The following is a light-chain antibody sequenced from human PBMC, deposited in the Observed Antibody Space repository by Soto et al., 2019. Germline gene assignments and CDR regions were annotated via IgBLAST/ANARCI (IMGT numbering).Light chain of an antibody. CDR2: DTS. CDR1: QSVGSY. V-gene: IGKV3-11*01. CDR3: QQRSTWPALT. Sequence: EVVLTQSPVTLSLSPGERATLSCRASQSVGSYVAWYQHKPGHLPRLLIYDTSNRAASIPVRFSGSGSETDLTRTISSLEPDDYAVYYCQQRSTWPALTCGGGTKVEVK. J-gene: IGKJ4*01.